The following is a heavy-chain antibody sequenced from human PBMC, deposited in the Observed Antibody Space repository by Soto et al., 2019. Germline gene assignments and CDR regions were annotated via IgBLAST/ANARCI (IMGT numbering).Heavy chain of an antibody. V-gene: IGHV3-11*06. CDR1: GLTFSDYH. CDR3: ARLKASSWYMGGFLDY. Sequence: GGSLRLSCAASGLTFSDYHMTWVRQPPGKGLEWLSYMVSSSVYTNYADSVKGRLTISRDNAKNSLYLEMNSLRAEDTAMYYCARLKASSWYMGGFLDYWGQGTQVTVSS. J-gene: IGHJ4*02. CDR2: MVSSSVYT. D-gene: IGHD6-13*01.